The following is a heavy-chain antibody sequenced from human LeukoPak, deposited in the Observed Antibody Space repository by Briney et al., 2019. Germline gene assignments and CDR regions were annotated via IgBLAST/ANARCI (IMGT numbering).Heavy chain of an antibody. J-gene: IGHJ4*02. Sequence: GGSLRLSCAASGFTFSSYWMHWVRHAPGKGLVWVSRINTDGRSTSYVDSVKGRFTVSRDNAKNTLYLQMNSLRAEDTAVYYCARLAVDSSDFWGQGTLVTVSS. CDR3: ARLAVDSSDF. CDR2: INTDGRST. D-gene: IGHD6-25*01. V-gene: IGHV3-74*01. CDR1: GFTFSSYW.